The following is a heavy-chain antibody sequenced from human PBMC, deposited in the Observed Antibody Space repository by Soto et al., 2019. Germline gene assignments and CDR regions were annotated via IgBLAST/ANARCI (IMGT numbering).Heavy chain of an antibody. CDR2: TSHSGST. Sequence: SETLSLTCAVYGLSFSGYYWSWIRQPPEKGLEWIGETSHSGSTSYNPSLKSLVTISVYPSKSQFSPKVSSVTAADTAVYYCARHRYSGYDFVYWGQGTLVTVSS. V-gene: IGHV4-34*01. J-gene: IGHJ4*02. CDR3: ARHRYSGYDFVY. D-gene: IGHD5-12*01. CDR1: GLSFSGYY.